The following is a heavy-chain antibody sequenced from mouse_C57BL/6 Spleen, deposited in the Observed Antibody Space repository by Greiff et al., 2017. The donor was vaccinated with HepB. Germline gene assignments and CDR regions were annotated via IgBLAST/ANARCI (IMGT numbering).Heavy chain of an antibody. CDR1: GFTFSDYG. CDR2: ISSGSSTI. Sequence: EVKLVESGGGLVKPGGSLKLSCAASGFTFSDYGMHWVRQAPEKGLEWVAYISSGSSTIYYADTVKGRFTSSRDNAKNNLFLQMTSRRSEDTAMYYCAKFYGGYFDVCGTGPTFTVSS. D-gene: IGHD1-1*01. V-gene: IGHV5-17*01. J-gene: IGHJ1*03. CDR3: AKFYGGYFDV.